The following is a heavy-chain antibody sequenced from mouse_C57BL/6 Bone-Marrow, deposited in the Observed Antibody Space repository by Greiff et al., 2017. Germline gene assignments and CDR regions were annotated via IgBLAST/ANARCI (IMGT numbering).Heavy chain of an antibody. CDR1: GYTFTSYW. V-gene: IGHV1-50*01. CDR3: ARDDGYFYWYFDV. Sequence: VQLQQPGAELVKPGASVKLSCKASGYTFTSYWMQWVKQRPGQGLEWIGEIDPYDSYTNYNQKFKGKATLTVDTSSSTAYMQLSSLTSEDSAVYDCARDDGYFYWYFDVWGTGTTVTVSA. CDR2: IDPYDSYT. D-gene: IGHD2-3*01. J-gene: IGHJ1*03.